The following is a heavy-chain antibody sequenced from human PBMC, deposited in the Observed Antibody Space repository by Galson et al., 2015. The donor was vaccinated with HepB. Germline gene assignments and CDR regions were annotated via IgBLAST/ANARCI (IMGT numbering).Heavy chain of an antibody. CDR2: INPNSGGT. Sequence: SVKVSCKASGYTFTGYYMHWVRQAPGQGLEWMGRINPNSGGTNYAQKFQGRVTMTRDTSISTAYMELSRLRSDDTAVYYCARDDILTGYYITDFDYWGQRTLVTVSS. CDR1: GYTFTGYY. J-gene: IGHJ4*02. CDR3: ARDDILTGYYITDFDY. D-gene: IGHD3-9*01. V-gene: IGHV1-2*06.